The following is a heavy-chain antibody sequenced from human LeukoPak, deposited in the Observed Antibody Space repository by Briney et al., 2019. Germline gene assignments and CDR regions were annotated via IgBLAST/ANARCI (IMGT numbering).Heavy chain of an antibody. Sequence: ASVKVSCKASGYTFTSYDINWVRQATGQGLEWMGWVNPNSGNTGYAQKFQGRVTMTTDTSASTVYMELKNLTSDDTAVYFCARDFSNFGDFWGQGTLITVSA. J-gene: IGHJ4*02. D-gene: IGHD3-3*01. CDR2: VNPNSGNT. CDR1: GYTFTSYD. CDR3: ARDFSNFGDF. V-gene: IGHV1-8*01.